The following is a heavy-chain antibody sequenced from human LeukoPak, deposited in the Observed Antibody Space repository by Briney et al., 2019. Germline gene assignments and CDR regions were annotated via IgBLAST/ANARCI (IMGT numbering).Heavy chain of an antibody. CDR2: ISYDGGHQ. V-gene: IGHV3-30*18. CDR1: GFTFRNYG. CDR3: AKDRRMMSAYYGMDV. D-gene: IGHD3-16*01. Sequence: GGSLRLSCEASGFTFRNYGVHWVRQAPGKGLEWVAVISYDGGHQYSADSVKGRFTLSRDNSKNTVYLQLNSLRAEDTAVCYCAKDRRMMSAYYGMDVWGQGTPVTVSS. J-gene: IGHJ6*02.